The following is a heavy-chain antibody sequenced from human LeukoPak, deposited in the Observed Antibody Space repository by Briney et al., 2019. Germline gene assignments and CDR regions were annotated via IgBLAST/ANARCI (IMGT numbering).Heavy chain of an antibody. CDR2: IYYSGST. J-gene: IGHJ6*02. V-gene: IGHV4-59*08. Sequence: PSETLSLTCTVSGGSISSYYWSWIRQPPGKGLEWIGYIYYSGSTNYNPSLKSRVTISVDTSKNQFSLKLSSVTAADTAVYYCAAYSYGYSPTTGYYYYYGMDVWGQGTTVTVSS. CDR1: GGSISSYY. CDR3: AAYSYGYSPTTGYYYYYGMDV. D-gene: IGHD5-18*01.